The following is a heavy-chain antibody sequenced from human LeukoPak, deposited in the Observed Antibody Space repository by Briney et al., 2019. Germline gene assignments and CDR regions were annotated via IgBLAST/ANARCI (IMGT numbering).Heavy chain of an antibody. CDR2: ISGSGGGT. CDR3: AKTTTGYSSGRYPGWPVDY. Sequence: GGSLRLSCAASGFTFSSYAVSWVRQAPGKGLEWVSAISGSGGGTYYADSVKGRFTISRDNSKNMLYLQMSSLSTEDTAIYYCAKTTTGYSSGRYPGWPVDYWGQGTLVSVSS. V-gene: IGHV3-23*01. D-gene: IGHD6-19*01. CDR1: GFTFSSYA. J-gene: IGHJ4*02.